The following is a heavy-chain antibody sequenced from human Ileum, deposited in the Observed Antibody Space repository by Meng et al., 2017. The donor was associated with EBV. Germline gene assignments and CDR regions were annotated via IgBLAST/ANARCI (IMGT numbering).Heavy chain of an antibody. CDR3: ATDNSVEDITWWFDP. Sequence: QVQLVQSGAEVKKPGALVKVSCKASTYINHWVHWVRQAPGQGLEWMGVINPSGDKTTYGRKFRDRVTMTRDTSTNTLFMEVSSLRSEDTAMYYCATDNSVEDITWWFDPWGQGTLVTVSS. V-gene: IGHV1-46*01. CDR1: TYINHW. J-gene: IGHJ5*02. D-gene: IGHD2-15*01. CDR2: INPSGDKT.